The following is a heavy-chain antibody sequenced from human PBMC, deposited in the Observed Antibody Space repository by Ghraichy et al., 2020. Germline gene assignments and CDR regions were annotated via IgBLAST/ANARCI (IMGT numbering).Heavy chain of an antibody. CDR3: ARDGKAAAGTRGFMDV. CDR1: GGSFSGYY. J-gene: IGHJ6*02. D-gene: IGHD6-13*01. CDR2: INHSGST. Sequence: SETLSLTCAVYGGSFSGYYWSWIRQPPGKGLEWIGEINHSGSTNYNPSLKSRVTISVDTSKNQFSLKLSSVTAADTAVYYCARDGKAAAGTRGFMDVWGQGTTVTVS. V-gene: IGHV4-34*01.